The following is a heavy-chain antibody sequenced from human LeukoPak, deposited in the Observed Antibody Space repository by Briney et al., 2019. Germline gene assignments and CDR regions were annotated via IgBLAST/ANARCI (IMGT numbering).Heavy chain of an antibody. CDR1: GGSISSSDYY. J-gene: IGHJ4*02. V-gene: IGHV4-39*07. CDR3: ARDHRLQWPNTPSASNHPGY. CDR2: IYYTGSS. D-gene: IGHD6-19*01. Sequence: SETLSLTCTVSGGSISSSDYYWGWIRQPPGKGLEWIGNIYYTGSSSYNSSLKSRVTISVDTSKNQFSLQLSSVTAADTAVYYCARDHRLQWPNTPSASNHPGYWGQGTLVTVSS.